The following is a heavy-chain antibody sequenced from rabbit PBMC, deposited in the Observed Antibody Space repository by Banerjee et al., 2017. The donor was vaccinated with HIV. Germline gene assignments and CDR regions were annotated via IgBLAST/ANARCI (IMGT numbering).Heavy chain of an antibody. J-gene: IGHJ3*01. V-gene: IGHV1S45*01. CDR2: IAAGSSGTT. CDR1: GFSFSSSYW. CDR3: ASDHSGNDGFNFDL. Sequence: QEQLVEYGGDLVKPGASLTLTCTASGFSFSSSYWICWVRQAPGKGLEWIACIAAGSSGTTYYASWARGRFTISKTSSTTVTLQMTSLTAADTATYFCASDHSGNDGFNFDLWGQGTLVTVS. D-gene: IGHD1-1*01.